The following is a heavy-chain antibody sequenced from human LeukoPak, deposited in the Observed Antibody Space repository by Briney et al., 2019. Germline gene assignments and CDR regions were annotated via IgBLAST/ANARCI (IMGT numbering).Heavy chain of an antibody. CDR3: AQGLVPLWFAESLTDQYDALDV. Sequence: PGASLRLSCEDSGFTFRNYGFHWVRQAPGKGLEWVAIISYDGNTRYYGDSVTGRFTISRDNSKNTLYLQMDSLRMDDTAVYYCAQGLVPLWFAESLTDQYDALDVWGQGTMVTVSS. CDR1: GFTFRNYG. J-gene: IGHJ3*01. CDR2: ISYDGNTR. V-gene: IGHV3-30*18. D-gene: IGHD3-10*01.